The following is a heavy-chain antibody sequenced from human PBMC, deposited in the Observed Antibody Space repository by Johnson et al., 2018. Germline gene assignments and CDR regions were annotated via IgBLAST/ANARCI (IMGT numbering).Heavy chain of an antibody. CDR3: AIDVWTSGYFQH. Sequence: QVQLVQSGAEVKKPGASVKVSCKASGYTFTRYYMHWVRQAPGQGLEWRGIINPSGGSTSYAQKFQGRVTMTRDTSTSTVYMERSSLGSEDTAVYYCAIDVWTSGYFQHWGQGTLVTVAS. CDR1: GYTFTRYY. CDR2: INPSGGST. V-gene: IGHV1-46*01. D-gene: IGHD1-26*01. J-gene: IGHJ1*01.